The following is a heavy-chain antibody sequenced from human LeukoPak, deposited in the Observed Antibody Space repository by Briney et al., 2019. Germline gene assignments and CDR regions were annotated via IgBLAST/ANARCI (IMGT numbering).Heavy chain of an antibody. CDR1: DGSFSGYY. D-gene: IGHD1-26*01. CDR2: INHSGST. J-gene: IGHJ5*02. V-gene: IGHV4-34*01. CDR3: ARDLTGESGSYLTWFDP. Sequence: SETLSLTCAVYDGSFSGYYWSWIRQPPGKGLEWIGEINHSGSTNYNPSLKSRVTISVDTSKNQFSLKLSSVTAADTAVYYCARDLTGESGSYLTWFDPWGQGTLVTVSS.